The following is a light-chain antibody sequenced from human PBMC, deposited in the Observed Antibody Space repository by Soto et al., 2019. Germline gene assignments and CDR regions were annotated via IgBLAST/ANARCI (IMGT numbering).Light chain of an antibody. V-gene: IGLV2-8*01. CDR1: SSDVGGYNY. CDR3: SSYGGTNSLKV. CDR2: EVS. Sequence: QSVLTQHPSASGSPGQSVTISCTGTSSDVGGYNYVSWYQQHPGKAPKVMMYEVSKRPSGVPDRFSGSKSGNTASLTVSGLQAEDEADYYCSSYGGTNSLKVFGGGTQLTVL. J-gene: IGLJ7*01.